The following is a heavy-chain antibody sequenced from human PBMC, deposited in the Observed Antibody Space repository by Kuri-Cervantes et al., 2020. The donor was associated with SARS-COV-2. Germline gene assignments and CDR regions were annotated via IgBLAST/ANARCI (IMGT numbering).Heavy chain of an antibody. J-gene: IGHJ4*02. CDR3: ARQGGRAIYFDY. V-gene: IGHV3-30-3*01. CDR1: GFTFSSYA. CDR2: ISYDGSNK. Sequence: GESLKISCAASGFTFSSYAMHWVRQAPGKGLEWVAVISYDGSNKYHADSVKGRFTISRDNSKNTLYLQMNSLRAEDTAAYYCARQGGRAIYFDYWGQGTLVTVSS. D-gene: IGHD6-25*01.